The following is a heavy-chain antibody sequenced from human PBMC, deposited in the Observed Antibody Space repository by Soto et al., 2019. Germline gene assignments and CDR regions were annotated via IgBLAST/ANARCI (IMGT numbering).Heavy chain of an antibody. CDR1: GYTFTNYG. CDR3: ERGVGSGTYYNKYNWFDP. V-gene: IGHV1-18*01. CDR2: INTYNGNT. D-gene: IGHD3-10*01. J-gene: IGHJ5*02. Sequence: QVQLVQSGAEVKKPGASVKVSCKASGYTFTNYGISWVRQAPGQGLEWMGWINTYNGNTNHAQKLQGRVTMTTDTSKSTDYMELRSLRADDTAVYYCERGVGSGTYYNKYNWFDPWGQGTMVTVSS.